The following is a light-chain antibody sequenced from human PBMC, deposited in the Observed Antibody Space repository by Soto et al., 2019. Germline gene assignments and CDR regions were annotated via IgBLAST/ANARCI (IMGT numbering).Light chain of an antibody. CDR1: QGISSY. Sequence: DLPLSQSPSFLSAAGGDRLTITIRASQGISSYLAWYQQKPGKAPKLLIYAASTLQSGVPSRFSGSGSGTEFTLTISSLQPEDFATYYCQQLNSYPITFGQGGGLEIK. CDR3: QQLNSYPIT. J-gene: IGKJ5*01. CDR2: AAS. V-gene: IGKV1-9*01.